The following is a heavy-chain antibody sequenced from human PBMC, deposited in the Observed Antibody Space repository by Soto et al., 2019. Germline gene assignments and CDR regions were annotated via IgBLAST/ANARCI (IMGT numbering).Heavy chain of an antibody. CDR2: ISGSGGSM. V-gene: IGHV3-23*01. D-gene: IGHD1-26*01. CDR3: ARWGSGSYYDY. Sequence: EVQLLESGGGLVQPGGSLRLSCAASGFTFSSYAMRWVRQAPGKGLEWVSAISGSGGSMYYADSVKGRFTISRDNSKNTLYLQMNSLRAEDTAVYYCARWGSGSYYDYWRQGTLVTVSS. J-gene: IGHJ4*02. CDR1: GFTFSSYA.